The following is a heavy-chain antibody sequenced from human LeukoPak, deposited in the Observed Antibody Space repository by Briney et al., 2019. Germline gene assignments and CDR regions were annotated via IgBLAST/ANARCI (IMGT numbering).Heavy chain of an antibody. CDR1: GFTFSSYS. J-gene: IGHJ3*02. CDR3: ARDGRIWFGEMNAFDI. Sequence: GGSLRLSCAASGFTFSSYSMTWVRQAPGKGLEWVSSISSSSSYIYYADSVKGRFTISRDNAKNSLYLQMNSLRAEDTAVYDCARDGRIWFGEMNAFDIWGQGTMVTVSS. CDR2: ISSSSSYI. D-gene: IGHD3-10*01. V-gene: IGHV3-21*01.